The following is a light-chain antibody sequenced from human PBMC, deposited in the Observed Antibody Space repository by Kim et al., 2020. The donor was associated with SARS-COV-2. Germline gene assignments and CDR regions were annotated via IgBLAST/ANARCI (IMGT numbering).Light chain of an antibody. V-gene: IGLV3-19*01. CDR3: NSRDSNDNVV. CDR1: ILRTYY. J-gene: IGLJ2*01. Sequence: VALGQTVRITCRGDILRTYYATWYQQKPGQAPIVVIYGKNNRPSGIPDRFSGSSSGNTASLTITGTQAGDEADYYCNSRDSNDNVVFGGGTQLTVL. CDR2: GKN.